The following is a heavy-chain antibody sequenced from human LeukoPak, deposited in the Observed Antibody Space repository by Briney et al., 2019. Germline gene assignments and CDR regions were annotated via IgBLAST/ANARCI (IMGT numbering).Heavy chain of an antibody. CDR2: ISAYNGNT. CDR3: ARVHCSSTSCPYYFDY. CDR1: GYTFTSYG. V-gene: IGHV1-18*01. D-gene: IGHD2-2*01. J-gene: IGHJ4*02. Sequence: GASVTVSCKASGYTFTSYGISWVRQAPGQGLEWMGWISAYNGNTNYAQKLQGRVTMTTDTSTSTAYMELRSLRSDDTAVYYCARVHCSSTSCPYYFDYWGQGTLVTVSS.